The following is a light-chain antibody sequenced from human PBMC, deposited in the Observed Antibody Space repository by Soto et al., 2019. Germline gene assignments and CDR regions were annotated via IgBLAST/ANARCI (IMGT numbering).Light chain of an antibody. CDR2: DTR. CDR1: TGAVTSGHY. J-gene: IGLJ3*02. CDR3: LLSYRGTWV. Sequence: QAVVTQESSLTVSPGGTVTLTCGSSTGAVTSGHYPYWIQQKPGQAPRTLLFDTRNKHSWTPARFSGSLIGGKAALTLSGAQPEDEAEYYCLLSYRGTWVFGGGTKLTVL. V-gene: IGLV7-46*01.